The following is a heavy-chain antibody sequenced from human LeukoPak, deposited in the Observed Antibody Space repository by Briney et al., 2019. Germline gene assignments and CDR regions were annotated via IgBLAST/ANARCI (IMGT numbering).Heavy chain of an antibody. J-gene: IGHJ3*02. D-gene: IGHD3-22*01. CDR2: IYYNGNT. CDR3: VRGNYDNRGYSNAFDI. CDR1: GASISSSY. Sequence: SETLSLTCTVSGASISSSYWSWIRQPPGKRLEWIGYIYYNGNTNSNPSLKSRVTISADTSKNQFSLKLSSVTVADTAVYYCVRGNYDNRGYSNAFDIWGQGAMVTVSS. V-gene: IGHV4-59*01.